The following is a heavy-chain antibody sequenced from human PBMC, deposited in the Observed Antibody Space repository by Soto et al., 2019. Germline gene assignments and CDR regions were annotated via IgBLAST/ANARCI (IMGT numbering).Heavy chain of an antibody. J-gene: IGHJ4*02. CDR2: ISGSGGST. CDR3: AKVFIVGATIQISYFDY. Sequence: EVQLLESGGGLVQPGGSLRLSCAASGFTFSSYAMSWVRQAPGKGLEWVSAISGSGGSTYYADSVKGRFTISRDNSKNTLYLQMNSLRAEDTAVYYCAKVFIVGATIQISYFDYWGQGTLVTVSS. CDR1: GFTFSSYA. D-gene: IGHD1-26*01. V-gene: IGHV3-23*01.